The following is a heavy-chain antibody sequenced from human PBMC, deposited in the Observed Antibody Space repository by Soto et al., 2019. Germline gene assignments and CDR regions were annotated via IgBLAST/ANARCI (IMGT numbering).Heavy chain of an antibody. Sequence: SETLSLTCTVSGGSISSYYWSWIRQPPGKGLEWIGYIYYSGSTNYNPSPKSRVTISVDTSKNQFSLKLSSVTAADTAVYYCARFVGGLPGDWGQGTLVTVSS. CDR2: IYYSGST. CDR1: GGSISSYY. CDR3: ARFVGGLPGD. J-gene: IGHJ4*02. D-gene: IGHD7-27*01. V-gene: IGHV4-59*01.